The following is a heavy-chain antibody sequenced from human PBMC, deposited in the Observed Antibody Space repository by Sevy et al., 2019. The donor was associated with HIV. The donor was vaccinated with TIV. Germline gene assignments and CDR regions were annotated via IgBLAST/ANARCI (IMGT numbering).Heavy chain of an antibody. D-gene: IGHD1-26*01. CDR2: ISYSGRT. CDR3: ARANAYLTSDAFDL. CDR1: GGSISSLNYY. V-gene: IGHV4-31*03. J-gene: IGHJ3*01. Sequence: QSQTLSLTCTVSGGSISSLNYYWSWIRQHPGKGLEWIGYISYSGRTSYNPSLKSRLTISLDRSKNQFSLRLSSVTAADTALFYCARANAYLTSDAFDLWGQGTMVTVSS.